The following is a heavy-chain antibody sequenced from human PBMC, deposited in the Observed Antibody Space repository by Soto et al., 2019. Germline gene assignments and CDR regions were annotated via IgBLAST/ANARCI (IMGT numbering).Heavy chain of an antibody. CDR2: VYHSGNP. CDR3: ARLALVTRIFDY. D-gene: IGHD2-21*02. Sequence: QLQLQESGSGLVKPSQTLSLTCAVSGGSISSGGYSWSWIRQPPGKGLEWIGYVYHSGNPYYNPSLKGRVTISLDRSKNQFSLELGSVTAADTAEYYCARLALVTRIFDYWGQGTLVTVSS. V-gene: IGHV4-30-2*01. J-gene: IGHJ4*02. CDR1: GGSISSGGYS.